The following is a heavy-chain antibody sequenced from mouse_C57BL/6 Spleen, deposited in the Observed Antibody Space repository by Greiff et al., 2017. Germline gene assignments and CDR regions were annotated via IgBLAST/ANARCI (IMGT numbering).Heavy chain of an antibody. D-gene: IGHD2-3*01. CDR3: ARTRYDAGYAMDY. Sequence: VQLQQPGAELVKPGASVKMSCKASGYTFTSYWITWVKQRPGQGLEWIGDIYPGSGSTNYNEKFESKATLTVDTSSSTAYMQLSSLTSEDSAVYYCARTRYDAGYAMDYWGQGTSVTVSS. V-gene: IGHV1-55*01. CDR2: IYPGSGST. J-gene: IGHJ4*01. CDR1: GYTFTSYW.